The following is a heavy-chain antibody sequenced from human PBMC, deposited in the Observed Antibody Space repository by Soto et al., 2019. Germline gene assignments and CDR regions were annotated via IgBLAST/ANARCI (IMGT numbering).Heavy chain of an antibody. CDR2: ISSSSSYT. CDR3: ASLLLATTYYFDY. CDR1: GFTFSDYY. D-gene: IGHD1-1*01. V-gene: IGHV3-11*06. J-gene: IGHJ4*02. Sequence: QVQLVESGGGLVKPGGSLRLSCAASGFTFSDYYMSWIRQAPGKGLEWVSYISSSSSYTNYADSVKGRFTISRDNAKNSLYLQINSRRAEDTAVYYWASLLLATTYYFDYGGRETLVTVSS.